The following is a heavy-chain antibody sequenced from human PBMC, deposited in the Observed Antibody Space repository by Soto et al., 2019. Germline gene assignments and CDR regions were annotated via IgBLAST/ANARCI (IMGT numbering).Heavy chain of an antibody. CDR3: AIACDGGSCYDY. CDR1: GYSYRTYP. J-gene: IGHJ4*02. CDR2: INAGNGDT. V-gene: IGHV1-3*01. Sequence: QVQLVQSGAEVKKPGASVKISCKPSGYSYRTYPIHWVRQAPGQRLEFMGWINAGNGDTKYSQKFQGRVTITRDTAASTAYMELSSLRSEDTAVYYCAIACDGGSCYDYWGQGTLVTVSS. D-gene: IGHD2-15*01.